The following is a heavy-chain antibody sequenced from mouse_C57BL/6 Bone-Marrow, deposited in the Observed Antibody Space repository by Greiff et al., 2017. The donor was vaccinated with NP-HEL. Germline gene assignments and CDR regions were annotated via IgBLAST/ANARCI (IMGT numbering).Heavy chain of an antibody. V-gene: IGHV14-4*01. Sequence: EVQLQQSGAELVRPGASVKLSCTASGFNIKDDYMHWVKQRPEQGLEWIGWIDPENGDTEYASKFPGKATLTADTSSNTAYLQLSSLTSEDTAVYYCTYDYSFDYWGQGTTLTVSS. CDR1: GFNIKDDY. CDR3: TYDYSFDY. D-gene: IGHD2-4*01. J-gene: IGHJ2*01. CDR2: IDPENGDT.